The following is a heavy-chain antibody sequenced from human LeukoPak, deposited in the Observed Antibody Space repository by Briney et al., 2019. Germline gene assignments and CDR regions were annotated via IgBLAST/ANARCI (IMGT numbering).Heavy chain of an antibody. Sequence: GESLKISCKGSGYSFTSYWIGRVRQMPGKGLEWMGMLYPGDSASRFSPSFQGRVTMSVDRSINTAYLQWSSLRASDTAMYYCATSREVAGSHAFDIWGQGTVVTVSS. CDR1: GYSFTSYW. D-gene: IGHD6-19*01. CDR2: LYPGDSAS. J-gene: IGHJ3*02. V-gene: IGHV5-51*01. CDR3: ATSREVAGSHAFDI.